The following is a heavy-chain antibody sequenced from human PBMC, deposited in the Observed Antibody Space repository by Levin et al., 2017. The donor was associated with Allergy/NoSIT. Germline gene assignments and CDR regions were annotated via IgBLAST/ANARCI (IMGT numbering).Heavy chain of an antibody. V-gene: IGHV3-21*01. CDR2: ISSSSSYI. CDR3: ARELEQWLEPLGFDP. D-gene: IGHD6-19*01. Sequence: GGSLRLSCAASGFTFSSYSMNWVRQAPGKGLEWVSSISSSSSYIYYADSVKGRFTISRDNAKNSLYLQMNSLRAEDTAVYYCARELEQWLEPLGFDPWGQGTLVTVSS. J-gene: IGHJ5*02. CDR1: GFTFSSYS.